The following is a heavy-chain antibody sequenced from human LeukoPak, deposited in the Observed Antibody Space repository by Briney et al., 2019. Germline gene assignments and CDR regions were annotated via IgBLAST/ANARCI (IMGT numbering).Heavy chain of an antibody. CDR2: ISGSGGST. V-gene: IGHV3-23*01. Sequence: GGSLRLSCAASGFTFSSYAMSWVRQAPGKGLEWVSTISGSGGSTYYTDSVKGRFTISRDNSKNTLYLQMNSLRAEDTAVYYCAKGRREQPFDYWGQGTLVTVSS. CDR1: GFTFSSYA. J-gene: IGHJ4*02. CDR3: AKGRREQPFDY. D-gene: IGHD1-26*01.